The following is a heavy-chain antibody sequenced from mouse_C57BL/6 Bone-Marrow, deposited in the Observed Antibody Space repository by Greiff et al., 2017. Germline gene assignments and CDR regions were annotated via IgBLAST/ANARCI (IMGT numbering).Heavy chain of an antibody. Sequence: EVQGVESGGDLVKPGGSLKLSCAASGFTFSSYGMSWVRQTPDKRLEWVATISSGGSCTYYPDSVNVRFTISRDNAKHTLYLHMSSLKSEDTAMYYCARPWVGAYWGQGTLVTVSA. D-gene: IGHD1-1*01. CDR2: ISSGGSCT. CDR1: GFTFSSYG. V-gene: IGHV5-6*01. CDR3: ARPWVGAY. J-gene: IGHJ3*01.